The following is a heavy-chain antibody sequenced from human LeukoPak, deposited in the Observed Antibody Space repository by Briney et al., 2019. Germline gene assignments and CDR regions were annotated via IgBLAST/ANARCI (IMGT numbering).Heavy chain of an antibody. CDR1: GFTFTNYA. V-gene: IGHV3-23*01. J-gene: IGHJ3*02. CDR2: ISGSGTST. Sequence: GGSLRLSCAASGFTFTNYAMSWVRQAPGKGLEWDSAISGSGTSTYYADSVKGRFTISRDNSKNTLYLQTNSLRAEDTAVYYCATDALGWAFILSAFDIWGQGTMVTVSS. CDR3: ATDALGWAFILSAFDI. D-gene: IGHD3-16*01.